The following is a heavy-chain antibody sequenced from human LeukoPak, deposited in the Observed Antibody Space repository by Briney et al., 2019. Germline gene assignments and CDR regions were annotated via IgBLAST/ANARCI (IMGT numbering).Heavy chain of an antibody. CDR3: ARVPRSYYYYYYMDV. Sequence: SETLSLTRNVSGGSISGYHWSWIRQPPGKGLEWLGYIYYSGSSNYNPSLKSRVTMTADTSKNQFSLKLSSVTAADTAVYYCARVPRSYYYYYYMDVWGKGTTVTVSS. V-gene: IGHV4-59*01. CDR2: IYYSGSS. CDR1: GGSISGYH. J-gene: IGHJ6*03.